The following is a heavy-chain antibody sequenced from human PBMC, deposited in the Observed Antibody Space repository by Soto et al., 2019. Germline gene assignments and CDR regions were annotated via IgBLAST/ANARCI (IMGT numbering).Heavy chain of an antibody. J-gene: IGHJ3*02. Sequence: QVQLQESGPGLVKPSETLSLTCTVSGGSISSYYWSWIRQPPWKGLEWIGYIYYSGSTNYNPSLKSRVTISVDTSKNQFSLKLSSVTAADTAVYYCARAAYGDYPGAFDIWGQWTRVTVSS. CDR2: IYYSGST. D-gene: IGHD4-17*01. V-gene: IGHV4-59*01. CDR1: GGSISSYY. CDR3: ARAAYGDYPGAFDI.